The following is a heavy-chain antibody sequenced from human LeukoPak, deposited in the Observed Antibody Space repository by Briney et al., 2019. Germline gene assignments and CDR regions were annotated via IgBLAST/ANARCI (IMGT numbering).Heavy chain of an antibody. V-gene: IGHV3-23*01. CDR3: ARLTYYYDSSGWGNDY. Sequence: GGSLRLSCAASGFTFSSYAMSWVRQAPGKGLEWVSAISGSGGSTYYADSVKGRFTISRDNAKNSLYLQMNSLRAEDTAVYYCARLTYYYDSSGWGNDYWGQGTLVTVSS. D-gene: IGHD3-22*01. CDR1: GFTFSSYA. CDR2: ISGSGGST. J-gene: IGHJ4*02.